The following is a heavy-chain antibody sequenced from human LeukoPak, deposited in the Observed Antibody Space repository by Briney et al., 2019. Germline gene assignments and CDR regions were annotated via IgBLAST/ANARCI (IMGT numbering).Heavy chain of an antibody. CDR3: ARDRGGYCSGGSCRGEYWYFDL. CDR1: GFTFSSYD. V-gene: IGHV3-13*01. Sequence: PGGSLRLSCAASGFTFSSYDMHWVRQATGKGLEWVSAIGTAGDTYYPGSVKGRFTISRENAKNSLYLQMNSLRAGDTAVYYCARDRGGYCSGGSCRGEYWYFDLWGRGTLVTVSS. J-gene: IGHJ2*01. CDR2: IGTAGDT. D-gene: IGHD2-15*01.